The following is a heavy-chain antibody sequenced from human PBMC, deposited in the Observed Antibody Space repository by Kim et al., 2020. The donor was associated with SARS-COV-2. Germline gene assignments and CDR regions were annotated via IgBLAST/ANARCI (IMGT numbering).Heavy chain of an antibody. Sequence: PYSPSLKSRLNITKDTSKNQVVLTMTNMDPVDTATYYCAHSPIYGDYHDYWGQGTLVTVSS. J-gene: IGHJ4*02. CDR3: AHSPIYGDYHDY. V-gene: IGHV2-5*01. D-gene: IGHD4-17*01.